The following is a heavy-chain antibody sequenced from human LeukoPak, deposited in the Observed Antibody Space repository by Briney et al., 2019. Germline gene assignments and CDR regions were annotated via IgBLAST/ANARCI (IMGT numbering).Heavy chain of an antibody. CDR1: GGSISSTNW. CDR2: IYHSGST. D-gene: IGHD6-19*01. V-gene: IGHV4-4*02. CDR3: ARGISGYSSGWFPNWFDP. J-gene: IGHJ5*02. Sequence: PSGTLSLSCAVSGGSISSTNWWSWVRQPPGKGLEWIGEIYHSGSTNYNPSLKSRVTISVDTSKNQFSLKLSSVTAADTAVYYCARGISGYSSGWFPNWFDPWGQGTLVTVSS.